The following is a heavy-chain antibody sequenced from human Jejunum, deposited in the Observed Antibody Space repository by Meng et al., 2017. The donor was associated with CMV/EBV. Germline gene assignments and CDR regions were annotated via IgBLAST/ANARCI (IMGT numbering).Heavy chain of an antibody. Sequence: LTFSRYWMSWVRQGPGKGLEWVANIKPDGSDTDYLDSVRGRFAISRDNARNSLYLNLDSLRAQDTAVYYCARVIAREESAFNAFDIWGRGTMVTVSS. CDR1: LTFSRYW. D-gene: IGHD2-21*01. CDR3: ARVIAREESAFNAFDI. J-gene: IGHJ3*02. V-gene: IGHV3-7*01. CDR2: IKPDGSDT.